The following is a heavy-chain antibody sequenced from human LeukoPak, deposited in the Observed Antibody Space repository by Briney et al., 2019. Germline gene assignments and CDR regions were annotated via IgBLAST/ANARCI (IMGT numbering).Heavy chain of an antibody. D-gene: IGHD1-26*01. CDR1: GHTFTSYY. CDR3: ARDHLQGSYYDWGAFDI. V-gene: IGHV1-46*03. CDR2: INPSGGST. Sequence: ASVKVSCKASGHTFTSYYMHWVRQAPGQGLEGMGIINPSGGSTSYAQKFQGRVTMTGDASTSTVYMELSSLRSEDTAVYYCARDHLQGSYYDWGAFDIWGQGTMVTVSS. J-gene: IGHJ3*02.